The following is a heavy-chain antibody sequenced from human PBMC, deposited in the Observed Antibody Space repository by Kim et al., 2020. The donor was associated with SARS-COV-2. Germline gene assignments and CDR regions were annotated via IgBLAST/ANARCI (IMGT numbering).Heavy chain of an antibody. Sequence: SETLSLTCAVYGGSFSGYYWSWIRQPPGKGLEWIGEINHSGSTNYNPSLKSRVTISVDTSKNQFSLKLSSVTAADTAVYYCARGQIKKYYDSSGYYYGYWGQGTLVTVSS. J-gene: IGHJ4*02. D-gene: IGHD3-22*01. V-gene: IGHV4-34*01. CDR3: ARGQIKKYYDSSGYYYGY. CDR1: GGSFSGYY. CDR2: INHSGST.